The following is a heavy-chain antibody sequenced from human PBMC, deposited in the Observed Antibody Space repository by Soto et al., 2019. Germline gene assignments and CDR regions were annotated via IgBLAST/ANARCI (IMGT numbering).Heavy chain of an antibody. V-gene: IGHV3-21*01. J-gene: IGHJ4*02. CDR3: AREDSIIIPAVSDF. CDR1: GFYFNNYG. Sequence: GGSLRLSCAVSGFYFNNYGINWVRQAPGKGLEWVSSVSKSDYTYYSDSVKGRFTISRDNAKNSVSLQMNSLRPEDTAVYYCAREDSIIIPAVSDFWGQGTLVTVSS. D-gene: IGHD2-2*01. CDR2: VSKSDYT.